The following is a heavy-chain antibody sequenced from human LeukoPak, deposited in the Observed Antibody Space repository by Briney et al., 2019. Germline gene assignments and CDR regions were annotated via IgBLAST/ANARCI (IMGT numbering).Heavy chain of an antibody. CDR2: IIHSGNT. V-gene: IGHV4-4*02. CDR1: GDSISRGTW. J-gene: IGHJ4*02. Sequence: SGTLSLTCAVSGDSISRGTWWTGVRQSPGEGLQWIGDIIHSGNTNYNPSLRSRLTISLDKSRNQFSLKLNSVTAADTAVYYCTGYDIPYTFEFWGQGTLVTVSS. D-gene: IGHD2-2*01. CDR3: TGYDIPYTFEF.